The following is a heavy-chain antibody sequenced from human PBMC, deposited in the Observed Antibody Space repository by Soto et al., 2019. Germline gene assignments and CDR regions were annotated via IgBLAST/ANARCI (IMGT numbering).Heavy chain of an antibody. Sequence: SQTLSLTCAISGDSVSSNSAAWNWIRQSPSRGLEWLGRTYYRSKWYNDYAVSVKSRITINPDTSKNQFSLQLNSVTPEDTAVYYCAVSMVRGVIMHYYGMDVWRQGTTVTVSS. CDR1: GDSVSSNSAA. J-gene: IGHJ6*02. D-gene: IGHD3-10*01. V-gene: IGHV6-1*01. CDR2: TYYRSKWYN. CDR3: AVSMVRGVIMHYYGMDV.